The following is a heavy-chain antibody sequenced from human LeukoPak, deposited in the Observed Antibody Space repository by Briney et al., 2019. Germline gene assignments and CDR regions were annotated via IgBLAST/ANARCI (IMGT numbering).Heavy chain of an antibody. CDR1: GGSISTYY. V-gene: IGHV4-59*01. D-gene: IGHD5-24*01. CDR3: ASLTFGYNEYFDP. CDR2: IYYRGST. J-gene: IGHJ5*02. Sequence: PSETLSLTCTVSGGSISTYYWSWIRQPPGKGLEWIGYIYYRGSTKYNPSLKSRVTISVDTSKNQFSLRLSSVTAADTAVYYCASLTFGYNEYFDPWGQGTPVTVSS.